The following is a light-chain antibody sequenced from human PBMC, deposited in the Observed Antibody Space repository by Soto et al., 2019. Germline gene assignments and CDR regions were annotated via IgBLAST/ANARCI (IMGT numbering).Light chain of an antibody. CDR2: TAS. V-gene: IGKV1-39*01. Sequence: DIQMTQSPASMYASVGDRVTITCRASQNIKKYLNWYQQKPGKAPNLLIYTASSLHVGCPSRFSGSGSGTDFTLTISSLQPEDFATYYCQQSFGTPLTFGGGTKVDI. CDR1: QNIKKY. J-gene: IGKJ4*01. CDR3: QQSFGTPLT.